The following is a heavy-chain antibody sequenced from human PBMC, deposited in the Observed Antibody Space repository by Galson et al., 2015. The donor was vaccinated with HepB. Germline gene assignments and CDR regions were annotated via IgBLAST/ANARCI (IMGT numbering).Heavy chain of an antibody. CDR1: GYTLTELS. CDR2: FDPEDGET. J-gene: IGHJ4*02. CDR3: ATFSPLAAADSDY. D-gene: IGHD6-13*01. V-gene: IGHV1-24*01. Sequence: SVKVSCKVSGYTLTELSMHWVRQAPGKGLEWMGGFDPEDGETIYAQKFQGRVTMTEDTSTDTAYMELSSLRSEDTAVYYCATFSPLAAADSDYWGQGTLVTVSS.